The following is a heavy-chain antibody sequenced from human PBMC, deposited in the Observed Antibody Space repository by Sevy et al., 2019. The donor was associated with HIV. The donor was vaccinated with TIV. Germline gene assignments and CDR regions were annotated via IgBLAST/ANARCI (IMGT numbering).Heavy chain of an antibody. CDR3: ARVAVEYCTNDCYHRFDH. J-gene: IGHJ4*02. V-gene: IGHV3-30*04. CDR2: ISYDGNYK. Sequence: GGSLRLSCAASGFTFPIYSVLWVRQAPGKGLEWLTLISYDGNYKYYADSVKGRFTFSRDNSNNILYLQMSSLRVEDTALYFCARVAVEYCTNDCYHRFDHWGLGTLVTVSS. CDR1: GFTFPIYS. D-gene: IGHD2-8*01.